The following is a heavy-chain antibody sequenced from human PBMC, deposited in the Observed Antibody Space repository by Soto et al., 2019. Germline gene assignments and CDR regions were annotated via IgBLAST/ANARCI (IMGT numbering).Heavy chain of an antibody. V-gene: IGHV4-34*01. CDR1: GGSFSGYF. J-gene: IGHJ4*02. Sequence: QVQLQQWGAGLLKPSETLSLTCAVYGGSFSGYFWTWVRQPPGKGLEWIGEINHSSTTNYNPSLKSRVTISVDTSENQFSLKLSSVTAADTAVYYCARGRRDFDYWGQGTLVTVSS. CDR2: INHSSTT. CDR3: ARGRRDFDY.